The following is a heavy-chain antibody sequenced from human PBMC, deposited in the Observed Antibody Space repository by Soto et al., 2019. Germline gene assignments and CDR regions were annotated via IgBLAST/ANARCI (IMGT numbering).Heavy chain of an antibody. J-gene: IGHJ3*02. V-gene: IGHV4-59*08. D-gene: IGHD2-21*01. CDR2: ISYSGST. CDR1: GGSMTNYD. CDR3: ARHGGDRSDDAFEI. Sequence: SETLSLTCSVSGGSMTNYDWSWIRQPPGKGLEWIGYISYSGSTKYTTSLESRVTISGDTSKNQFSLTLTSVTAADTAVYYCARHGGDRSDDAFEIWGQGTVVTVSS.